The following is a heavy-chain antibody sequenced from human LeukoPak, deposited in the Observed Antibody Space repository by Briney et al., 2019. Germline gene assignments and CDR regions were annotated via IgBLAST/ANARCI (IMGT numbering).Heavy chain of an antibody. Sequence: PGGSLRLSCAASGFTFNTYTMDWVRQAPGKGLEWVSSISRSSSYIYYSDSVKVRFTMSRDNAKNSLYLQMNSLRAEDTAVYYCARGTLGLNPDIFEEWGQGTLVTVSS. D-gene: IGHD7-27*01. CDR3: ARGTLGLNPDIFEE. V-gene: IGHV3-21*01. J-gene: IGHJ4*02. CDR2: ISRSSSYI. CDR1: GFTFNTYT.